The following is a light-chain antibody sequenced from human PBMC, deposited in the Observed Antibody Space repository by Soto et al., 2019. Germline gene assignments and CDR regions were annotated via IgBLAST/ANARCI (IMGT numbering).Light chain of an antibody. V-gene: IGKV1-5*03. CDR1: QGITIW. CDR3: QQYSSFTWT. J-gene: IGKJ1*01. CDR2: KAT. Sequence: DIQMTQSPSTLSASVGDRVTLTCRASQGITIWLAWYQQKPGKAPKLLIYKATSLESGVPSRFSGSGSGTESTLTISSLQPDDFATYYCQQYSSFTWTFGQGTKVEIK.